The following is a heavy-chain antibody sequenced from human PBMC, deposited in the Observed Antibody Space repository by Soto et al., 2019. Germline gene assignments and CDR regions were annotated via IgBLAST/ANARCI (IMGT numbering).Heavy chain of an antibody. Sequence: SETLSLTCTVSAGSISSGAYYWSWLRQPPGKGLEWIGYIYYSGSTYYNPSLKSRVTISVDTSKNQFSLKLSSVTSADTAVYYCARDWVYYYDSSGARTWFDPWGQGTLVTVSS. D-gene: IGHD3-22*01. V-gene: IGHV4-30-4*01. CDR3: ARDWVYYYDSSGARTWFDP. CDR1: AGSISSGAYY. J-gene: IGHJ5*02. CDR2: IYYSGST.